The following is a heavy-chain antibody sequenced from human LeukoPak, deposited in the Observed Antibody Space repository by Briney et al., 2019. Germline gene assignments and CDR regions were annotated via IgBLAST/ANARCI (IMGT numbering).Heavy chain of an antibody. D-gene: IGHD3-16*01. CDR3: ATDGGLGGPGDY. V-gene: IGHV1-24*01. CDR1: GYTLTELS. J-gene: IGHJ4*02. Sequence: GASVKVSCKVSGYTLTELSMHWVRQAPGKGLEWMGGFDPEDGETIYAQKFQGRVTMIEDTSTDTAYMELSSLRSEDTAVYYCATDGGLGGPGDYWGQGTLVTVSS. CDR2: FDPEDGET.